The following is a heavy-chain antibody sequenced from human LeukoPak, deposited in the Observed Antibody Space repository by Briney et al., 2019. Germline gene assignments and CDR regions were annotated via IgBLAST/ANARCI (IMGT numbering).Heavy chain of an antibody. CDR3: AHRHLDLDYSSGYPFDY. V-gene: IGHV2-5*02. J-gene: IGHJ4*02. D-gene: IGHD3-22*01. CDR1: GFSLSTSGVG. CDR2: IYWDDDK. Sequence: ESGPTLVNPTQTLTLTCTFSGFSLSTSGVGVGWIRQPPGKALEWLALIYWDDDKRYSPSLKSRLTITKDTSKNQVVLTMTNMDPVDTATYYCAHRHLDLDYSSGYPFDYWGQGTLVTVSS.